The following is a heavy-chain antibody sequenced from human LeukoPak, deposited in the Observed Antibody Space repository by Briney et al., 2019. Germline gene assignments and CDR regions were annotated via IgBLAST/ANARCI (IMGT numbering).Heavy chain of an antibody. J-gene: IGHJ3*02. CDR3: ASSSRHHPVDYIPHTDAFDI. CDR2: INHSGST. CDR1: GGSFSGYY. D-gene: IGHD4-11*01. V-gene: IGHV4-34*01. Sequence: SETLSLTCAVYGGSFSGYYWSWIRQPPGKGLEWIGEINHSGSTNYNPSLKSRVTISVDTSKNQFSLKLSSVTAADTAVYYCASSSRHHPVDYIPHTDAFDIWGQGTMVTVSS.